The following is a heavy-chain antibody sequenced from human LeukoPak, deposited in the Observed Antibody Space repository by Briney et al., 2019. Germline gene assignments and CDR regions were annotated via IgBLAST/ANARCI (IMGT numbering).Heavy chain of an antibody. J-gene: IGHJ6*03. CDR1: GFTFSSYE. V-gene: IGHV3-48*03. CDR2: ISSSGSTI. D-gene: IGHD3-10*01. CDR3: AKGGAVSSKSITMIRGTRRYYYYMDV. Sequence: GGSLRLSCAASGFTFSSYEMNWVRPAPGKGLEWVSYISSSGSTIYYADSVKGRFTISRDNSKNTLFLQVNSLRAEDTAVYYCAKGGAVSSKSITMIRGTRRYYYYMDVWGKGTTVTISS.